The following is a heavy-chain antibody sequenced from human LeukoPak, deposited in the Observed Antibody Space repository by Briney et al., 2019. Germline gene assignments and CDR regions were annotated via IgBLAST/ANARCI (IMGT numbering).Heavy chain of an antibody. J-gene: IGHJ4*02. D-gene: IGHD3-16*01. CDR1: GYSISSGYY. V-gene: IGHV4-61*01. CDR2: IYYSGST. CDR3: AGPGGPPFY. Sequence: SETLSLTCAVSGYSISSGYYWGWIRQPPGKGVEWIGYIYYSGSTNYNPSLKSRVTISVDTSKNQFSLKLSSVTAADTAVYYCAGPGGPPFYWGQGTLVTVSS.